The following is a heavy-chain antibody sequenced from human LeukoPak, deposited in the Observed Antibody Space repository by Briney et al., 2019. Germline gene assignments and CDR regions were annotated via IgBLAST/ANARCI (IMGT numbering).Heavy chain of an antibody. CDR3: ARAFSSSWYDYYYYYMDV. CDR2: ISSSSSYI. Sequence: GGSLRLSCAASGFTFSDYYMTWVRQAPGKGLEWVSSISSSSSYIYYADSVKGRFTISRDNAKNSLYLQMNSLRAEDTAVYYCARAFSSSWYDYYYYYMDVWGKGTTVTVSS. D-gene: IGHD6-13*01. J-gene: IGHJ6*03. CDR1: GFTFSDYY. V-gene: IGHV3-21*01.